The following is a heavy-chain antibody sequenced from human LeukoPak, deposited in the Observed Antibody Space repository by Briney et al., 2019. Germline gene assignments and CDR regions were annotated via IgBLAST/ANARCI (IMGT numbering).Heavy chain of an antibody. J-gene: IGHJ5*02. CDR2: ISAYNGNT. V-gene: IGHV1-18*01. Sequence: ASVKVSCKASGYTFTSYGISWVRQAPGQGLEWMGWISAYNGNTNYAQKLQGRVTMTTDTSTSTAYMELRSLRSDDTAVYYCARSYDILTGYHPDNWFDPWGQGTLVTVSS. CDR1: GYTFTSYG. CDR3: ARSYDILTGYHPDNWFDP. D-gene: IGHD3-9*01.